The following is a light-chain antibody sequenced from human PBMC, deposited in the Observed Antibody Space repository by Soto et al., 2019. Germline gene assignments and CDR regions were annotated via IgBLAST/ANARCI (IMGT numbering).Light chain of an antibody. V-gene: IGLV2-14*03. Sequence: QSALTQPASVSGSPGQSITIPCTGTSSDVGGYNYVSWYQQHPGKAPKLMIYDISKRPSGVSNRFSGSKSGNTASLTISGLQAEDEADYYCSSYTSSSTLVFGGGTKVTVL. J-gene: IGLJ2*01. CDR3: SSYTSSSTLV. CDR1: SSDVGGYNY. CDR2: DIS.